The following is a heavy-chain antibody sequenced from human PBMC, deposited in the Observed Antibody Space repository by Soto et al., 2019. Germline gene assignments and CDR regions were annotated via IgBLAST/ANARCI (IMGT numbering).Heavy chain of an antibody. CDR1: GFSFSDYD. D-gene: IGHD2-2*01. J-gene: IGHJ6*02. V-gene: IGHV3-30*18. Sequence: QVQLVESGGGVVQPGRSLRLSCAASGFSFSDYDIHWVRQAPGKGLEWVAAISHDGTNRNYADSVEGRVTASRDNSRNTLYRQMNSLRPDDTAVYYCEKGRCLGTSCRASYGMDVCGQGTKVTVSS. CDR2: ISHDGTNR. CDR3: EKGRCLGTSCRASYGMDV.